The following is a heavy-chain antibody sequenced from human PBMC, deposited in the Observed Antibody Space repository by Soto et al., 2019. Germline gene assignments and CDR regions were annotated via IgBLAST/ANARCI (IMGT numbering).Heavy chain of an antibody. CDR1: GFTFSSYA. CDR2: ISGSGGST. D-gene: IGHD1-26*01. Sequence: GGSLRLSCAASGFTFSSYAMSWVRQAPGKGLEWVSDISGSGGSTYYADSVKGRFTISRDNSKNTLYLQMNSLRAEDTAVYYCANRIVGASYYFDYWGQGTLVTVSS. J-gene: IGHJ4*02. CDR3: ANRIVGASYYFDY. V-gene: IGHV3-23*01.